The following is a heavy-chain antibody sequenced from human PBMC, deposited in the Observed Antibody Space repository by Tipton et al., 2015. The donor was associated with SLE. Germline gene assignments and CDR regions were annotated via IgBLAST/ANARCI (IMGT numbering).Heavy chain of an antibody. J-gene: IGHJ4*02. D-gene: IGHD6-13*01. CDR1: GISISSGGYY. Sequence: TLSLTCTVSGISISSGGYYWSWIRQYPGKGLEWFGDIYYSGSTYYNPSLKSRVTISVDTSKKQFSLRLSSVTAADTAVYYCARVASHSPTWHGGFDYWGQGTLVTVSS. CDR3: ARVASHSPTWHGGFDY. V-gene: IGHV4-31*03. CDR2: IYYSGST.